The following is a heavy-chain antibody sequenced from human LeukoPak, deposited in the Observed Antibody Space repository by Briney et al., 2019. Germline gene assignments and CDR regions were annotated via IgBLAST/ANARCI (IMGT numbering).Heavy chain of an antibody. CDR1: GFTFSSYS. V-gene: IGHV3-21*01. J-gene: IGHJ6*02. Sequence: PGGSLRLSCAASGFTFSSYSMNWVRQAPGKGLEWVSSISSSSSYIYYADSVKGRFTISRDNAKNSLYLQMNSLRAEDTAVYYCARVGAEYSYGYSYYYYGMDVWGQGTTVTVSS. CDR3: ARVGAEYSYGYSYYYYGMDV. D-gene: IGHD5-18*01. CDR2: ISSSSSYI.